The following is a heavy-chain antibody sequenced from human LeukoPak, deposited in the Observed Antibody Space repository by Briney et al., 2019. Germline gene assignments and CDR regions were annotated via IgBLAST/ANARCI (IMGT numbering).Heavy chain of an antibody. J-gene: IGHJ4*02. CDR1: QYTFTDYA. D-gene: IGHD3-10*01. CDR2: IDAGNGKT. CDR3: ARGGSGSYYIPFDY. V-gene: IGHV1-3*01. Sequence: ASVKVSCKASQYTFTDYAVHWVRQAPGQRLEWMGWIDAGNGKTKYSQSFQGRVTITRDTSATTAYMELNSLTSEDTAVYYCARGGSGSYYIPFDYWGQGTLVTVSS.